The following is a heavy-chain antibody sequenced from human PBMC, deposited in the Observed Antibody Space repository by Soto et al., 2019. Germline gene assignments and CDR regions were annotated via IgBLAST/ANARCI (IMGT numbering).Heavy chain of an antibody. J-gene: IGHJ3*02. CDR2: IIPIFGTA. CDR1: GGTFSSYA. Sequence: GAAVKVSCKASGGTFSSYAISWVRQAPGQGLEWMGGIIPIFGTANYAQKFQGRVTITADESTSTAYMELSSLRSEDTAVHYCARARGGKKGAFDIWGQATLVTVSS. V-gene: IGHV1-69*13. CDR3: ARARGGKKGAFDI. D-gene: IGHD1-26*01.